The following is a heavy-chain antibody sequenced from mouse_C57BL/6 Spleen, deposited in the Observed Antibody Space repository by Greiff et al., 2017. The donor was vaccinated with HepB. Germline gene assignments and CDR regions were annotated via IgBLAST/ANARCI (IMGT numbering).Heavy chain of an antibody. D-gene: IGHD2-1*01. CDR3: ARCLRYYYAMDY. Sequence: QVQLQQPGAELVKPGASVKLSCKASGYTFTSYWMHWVKQRPGQGLEWIGMIHPNSGSTNYNEKFKSKATLTVDKSSSTAYMQLSSLTSEDSAVYYCARCLRYYYAMDYWGQGTSVTVSS. CDR1: GYTFTSYW. J-gene: IGHJ4*01. V-gene: IGHV1-64*01. CDR2: IHPNSGST.